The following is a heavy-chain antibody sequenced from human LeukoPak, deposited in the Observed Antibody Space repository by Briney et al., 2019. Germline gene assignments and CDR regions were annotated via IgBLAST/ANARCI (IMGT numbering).Heavy chain of an antibody. V-gene: IGHV3-7*01. D-gene: IGHD3-9*01. CDR2: IKQDGSEK. J-gene: IGHJ4*02. CDR3: ARGLRYYDILTGYYGGDYFVY. Sequence: PGGSLRLSCAASGFTFSSYWMSWVRQAPGKGLEWVANIKQDGSEKYYVDSVKGRFTISRDNAKNSLYLQMNSLRAEDTAVYYCARGLRYYDILTGYYGGDYFVYWGQGTLVTVSS. CDR1: GFTFSSYW.